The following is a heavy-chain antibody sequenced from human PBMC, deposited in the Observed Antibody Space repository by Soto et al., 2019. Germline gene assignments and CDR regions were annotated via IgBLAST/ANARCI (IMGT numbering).Heavy chain of an antibody. J-gene: IGHJ4*02. CDR2: IYWDDDK. CDR3: AHSYGSMVTHY. V-gene: IGHV2-5*02. Sequence: QITLKESGPTLVNPTQTLTLTCTFSGFSLSTSGVGVGWIRQPPGKALEWLALIYWDDDKPYSPSLKSRLTITKDTSKNQVVLKMTNMDPVDTATYYSAHSYGSMVTHYWGQGTLVTVSS. D-gene: IGHD5-18*01. CDR1: GFSLSTSGVG.